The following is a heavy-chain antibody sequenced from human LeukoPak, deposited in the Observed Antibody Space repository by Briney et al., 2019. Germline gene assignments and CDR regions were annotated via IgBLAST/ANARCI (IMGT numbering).Heavy chain of an antibody. Sequence: ASVKVSCKVSGYTLTELSMHWVRQAPGKGLEWMGGFDPEDGETIYAQKFQGRVTMTEDTSTDTAYMELSSLRSEDTAVYYCASSRERTGAFDIWGQGTMVTVSS. D-gene: IGHD1-14*01. V-gene: IGHV1-24*01. CDR3: ASSRERTGAFDI. CDR2: FDPEDGET. CDR1: GYTLTELS. J-gene: IGHJ3*02.